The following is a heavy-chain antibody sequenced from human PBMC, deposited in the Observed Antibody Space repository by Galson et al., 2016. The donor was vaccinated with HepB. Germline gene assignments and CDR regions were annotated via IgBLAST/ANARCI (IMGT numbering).Heavy chain of an antibody. D-gene: IGHD1-7*01. V-gene: IGHV3-30*18. CDR1: GFTFNIYG. J-gene: IGHJ4*01. Sequence: SLRLSCAASGFTFNIYGMHWVRQPPGKGLEWVALIPYNADNEYYADSVKGRFTISRDNSKNTLYLQMNSLRTDDTAVYLCAKDRALELRSGIDYWGHGTLVTVSS. CDR2: IPYNADNE. CDR3: AKDRALELRSGIDY.